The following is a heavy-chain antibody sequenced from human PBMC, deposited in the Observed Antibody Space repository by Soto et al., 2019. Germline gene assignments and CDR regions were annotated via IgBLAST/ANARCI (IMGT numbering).Heavy chain of an antibody. CDR3: ARERAVAGTTNWFDP. CDR1: GGSVSSGSYC. D-gene: IGHD6-19*01. V-gene: IGHV4-61*01. J-gene: IGHJ5*02. Sequence: PSETLSLTCTVSGGSVSSGSYCWSWIRQPPGKGLEWIGYIYYSGSTNYNPSLKSRVTISVDTSKNQFSLKLSSVTAADTAVYYCARERAVAGTTNWFDPWGQGTLVTVSS. CDR2: IYYSGST.